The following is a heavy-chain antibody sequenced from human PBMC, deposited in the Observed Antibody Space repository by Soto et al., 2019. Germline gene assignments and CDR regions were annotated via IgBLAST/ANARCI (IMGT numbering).Heavy chain of an antibody. J-gene: IGHJ4*02. CDR3: ARARGRGYSGHDWNAYDY. V-gene: IGHV5-51*01. CDR1: GYRFTSSW. Sequence: RGESLKISCKGFGYRFTSSWIGWVRQMPGKGLEWMGIIDPSDSDTRYSPSFQGQVTISVDKSISTAYLQWSSLKASDTATYYCARARGRGYSGHDWNAYDYWGQGTLVTVSS. CDR2: IDPSDSDT. D-gene: IGHD5-12*01.